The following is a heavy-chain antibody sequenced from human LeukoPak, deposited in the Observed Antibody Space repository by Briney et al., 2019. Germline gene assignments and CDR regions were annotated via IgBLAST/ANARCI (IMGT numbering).Heavy chain of an antibody. D-gene: IGHD3-9*01. Sequence: SVKVSCKASGGTFSSYAISWVRQAPGQGLEWMGGIIPIFGTANYAQKFQGRVTITADESTSTAYMELSSLRSEDTAVYYCARDLGANYDILTGYYIAHNWFDPWGQGTLVTVSS. CDR3: ARDLGANYDILTGYYIAHNWFDP. J-gene: IGHJ5*02. V-gene: IGHV1-69*13. CDR2: IIPIFGTA. CDR1: GGTFSSYA.